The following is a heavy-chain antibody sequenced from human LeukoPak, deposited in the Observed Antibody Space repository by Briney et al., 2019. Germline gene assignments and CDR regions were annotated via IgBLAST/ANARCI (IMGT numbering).Heavy chain of an antibody. CDR3: AKAVGVTRGYYYSGMDV. Sequence: GGSLRLSCAASGFTFSSYAMTWVRQAPGKGLERVSAISGGGGSAYYADSVKGRFTISRDSSMNTLYLQMNSLTAGDTAVYYCAKAVGVTRGYYYSGMDVWGQGTTVTVSS. CDR1: GFTFSSYA. V-gene: IGHV3-23*01. J-gene: IGHJ6*02. D-gene: IGHD1-26*01. CDR2: ISGGGGSA.